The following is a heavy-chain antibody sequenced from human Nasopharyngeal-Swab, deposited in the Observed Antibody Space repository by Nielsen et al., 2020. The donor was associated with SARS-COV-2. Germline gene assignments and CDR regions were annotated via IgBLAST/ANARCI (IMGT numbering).Heavy chain of an antibody. CDR2: IYYSGST. D-gene: IGHD3-10*01. J-gene: IGHJ3*02. CDR3: ARDQTYYYGSGSYYNGQAFDI. CDR1: GGSISSYY. Sequence: SETLSLTCTVSGGSISSYYWSWIRQPPGKGLEWIGYIYYSGSTNYNPPLKSRVTMSVDTSKNQFSLKLSSVTAADTAVYYCARDQTYYYGSGSYYNGQAFDIWGQGTMVTVSS. V-gene: IGHV4-59*12.